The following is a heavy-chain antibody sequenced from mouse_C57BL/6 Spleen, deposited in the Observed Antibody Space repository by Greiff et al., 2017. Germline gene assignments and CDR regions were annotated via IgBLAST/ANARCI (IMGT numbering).Heavy chain of an antibody. CDR2: ISYDGSN. D-gene: IGHD1-1*01. CDR1: GYSITSGYY. V-gene: IGHV3-6*01. J-gene: IGHJ1*03. Sequence: EVKLMESGPGLVKPSQSLSLTCSVTGYSITSGYYWNWIRQFPGNKLEWMGYISYDGSNNYNPSLKNRISITRDTSKNQFFLKLNSVTTEDTATYYCASGVTTVVARYFDVWGTGTTVTVSS. CDR3: ASGVTTVVARYFDV.